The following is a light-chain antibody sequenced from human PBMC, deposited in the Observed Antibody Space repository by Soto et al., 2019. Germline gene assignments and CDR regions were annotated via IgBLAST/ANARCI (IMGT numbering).Light chain of an antibody. CDR2: EVS. CDR1: SSDVGGYNY. V-gene: IGLV2-14*01. J-gene: IGLJ3*02. CDR3: CSYAGVTTVRV. Sequence: QSALTQPASVSGSPGQSITISCTGTSSDVGGYNYVSWYQQHPGKAPKLMIYEVSNRPSGVSDRFSGSKSGSTAFLTISGLQAEDEAEYYCCSYAGVTTVRVFGGGTKLTVL.